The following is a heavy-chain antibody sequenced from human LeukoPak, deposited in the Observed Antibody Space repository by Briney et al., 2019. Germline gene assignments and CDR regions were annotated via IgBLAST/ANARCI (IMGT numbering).Heavy chain of an antibody. CDR2: IKSKTDGETT. D-gene: IGHD5-12*01. Sequence: GGSLRLSCAASGLTFNNAWMNWVRQAPGKGLEWVGRIKSKTDGETTDYAAFVRGRFTISRDDSKNTLYLQMNSLKAEDTAVYYCARNENSGWGYFDYWGQGTLVTVSS. CDR3: ARNENSGWGYFDY. V-gene: IGHV3-15*07. CDR1: GLTFNNAW. J-gene: IGHJ4*02.